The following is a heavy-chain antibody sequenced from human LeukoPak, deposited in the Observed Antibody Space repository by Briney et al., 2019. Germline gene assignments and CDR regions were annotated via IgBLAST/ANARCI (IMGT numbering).Heavy chain of an antibody. CDR3: ARIHYCGSTSCYAELDY. J-gene: IGHJ4*02. CDR2: ISAYNNNT. Sequence: ASMKVSCKASGYTFISYGLSWVRQAPGQGLEWMGWISAYNNNTNYAQKFQVRVTMTTDTSTSTAYMELRSLRFDDTAVYYCARIHYCGSTSCYAELDYWGQGTLVTVSS. V-gene: IGHV1-18*01. CDR1: GYTFISYG. D-gene: IGHD2-2*01.